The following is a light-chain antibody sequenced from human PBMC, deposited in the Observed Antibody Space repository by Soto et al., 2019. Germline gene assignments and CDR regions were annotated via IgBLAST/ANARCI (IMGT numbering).Light chain of an antibody. CDR2: WAS. CDR1: QSVLFSSNTLNY. J-gene: IGKJ4*01. V-gene: IGKV4-1*01. CDR3: QQHYSTPLT. Sequence: DIVLTQSPDSLAVSLGARATINCKSSQSVLFSSNTLNYLAWYQQKPGQPPKLLIYWASTRDSGVPDRFSGSGSGTNFTLIINSLQAEDVAVYYCQQHYSTPLTFGGGTNVEIK.